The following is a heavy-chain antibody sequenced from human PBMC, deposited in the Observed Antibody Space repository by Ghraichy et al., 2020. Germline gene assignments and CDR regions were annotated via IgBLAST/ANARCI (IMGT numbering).Heavy chain of an antibody. V-gene: IGHV4-39*01. CDR2: IYYSGST. CDR3: QYYYDSSAGAFDI. CDR1: GGSISSSSYY. Sequence: SETLSLTCTVSGGSISSSSYYWGWIRQPPGKGLEWIGSIYYSGSTYYNPSLKSRVTISVDTSKNQFSLKLSSVTAADTAVYYCQYYYDSSAGAFDIWGQGTMVTVSS. J-gene: IGHJ3*02. D-gene: IGHD3-22*01.